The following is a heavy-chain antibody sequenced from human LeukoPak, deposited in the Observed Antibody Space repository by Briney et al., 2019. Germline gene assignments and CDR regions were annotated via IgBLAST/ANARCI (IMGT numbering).Heavy chain of an antibody. CDR3: ARDPPGDYGMDV. J-gene: IGHJ6*02. CDR1: GFTFCTYN. Sequence: GGSLRLSCAASGFTFCTYNMNWVRQAPGKGLEWVSSITGRSTYIYYADSVKGRFTISRDNAKNSVYLQMNSLRVEDTAVYYCARDPPGDYGMDVWGRGTPVTVSS. V-gene: IGHV3-21*01. CDR2: ITGRSTYI. D-gene: IGHD2-21*01.